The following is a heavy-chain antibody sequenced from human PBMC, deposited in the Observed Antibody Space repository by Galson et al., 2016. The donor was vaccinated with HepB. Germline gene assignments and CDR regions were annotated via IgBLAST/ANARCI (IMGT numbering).Heavy chain of an antibody. V-gene: IGHV6-1*01. D-gene: IGHD6-19*01. CDR2: TYYRSKWYN. Sequence: CAISGDSVSSRSAAWNWIRQSPSRGLEWLGRTYYRSKWYNDYAESVKSRITINPDTSRNQLSLQLNSVTPEDTAVYYCAKAAAALSSGWRTLAPRGHYYNMDVWGQGTTVTVSS. CDR1: GDSVSSRSAA. CDR3: AKAAAALSSGWRTLAPRGHYYNMDV. J-gene: IGHJ6*02.